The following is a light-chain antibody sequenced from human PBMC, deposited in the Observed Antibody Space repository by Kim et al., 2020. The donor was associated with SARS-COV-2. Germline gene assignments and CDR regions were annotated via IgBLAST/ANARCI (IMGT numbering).Light chain of an antibody. CDR3: QQYGSSPWT. V-gene: IGKV3-20*01. CDR2: GAS. CDR1: QSVSSSY. J-gene: IGKJ1*01. Sequence: EIVLTQSPGTLSFSPGERATLSCRANQSVSSSYLAWYQQKPGQAPRLLIYGASSRATGIPDRFSGSGSGTDFTLTISRLEPEDFAVYYCQQYGSSPWTFGQGTKVDIK.